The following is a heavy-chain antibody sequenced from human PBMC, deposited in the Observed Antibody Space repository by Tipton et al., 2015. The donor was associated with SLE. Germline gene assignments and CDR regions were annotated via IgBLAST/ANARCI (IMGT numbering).Heavy chain of an antibody. Sequence: TLSLTCTVSGGSISSYYWSWIRQPPGKGLEWIGYIYYSGSTNYNPSLKGRVTISVDTSKNQFSLKLSSVTAADTAVYYCARSSSWPYYFDYWGQGTLVTVSS. CDR2: IYYSGST. CDR1: GGSISSYY. J-gene: IGHJ4*02. CDR3: ARSSSWPYYFDY. V-gene: IGHV4-59*01. D-gene: IGHD6-13*01.